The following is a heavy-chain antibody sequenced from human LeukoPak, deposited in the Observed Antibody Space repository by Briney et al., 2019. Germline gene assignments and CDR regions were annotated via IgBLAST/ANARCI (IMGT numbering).Heavy chain of an antibody. V-gene: IGHV2-5*02. CDR2: IYWDDDK. CDR3: AHRRGRYGPYYFDS. Sequence: SGPTLVNPTQTLTLTCTFSGFSLSTSGMGVGYIRQPPGKALEWLGIIYWDDDKRYSPSLQSRLTITKDTSKNQVVLTMTNMDPVDTATYYCAHRRGRYGPYYFDSWGQGTLVTVSS. CDR1: GFSLSTSGMG. J-gene: IGHJ4*02. D-gene: IGHD5-18*01.